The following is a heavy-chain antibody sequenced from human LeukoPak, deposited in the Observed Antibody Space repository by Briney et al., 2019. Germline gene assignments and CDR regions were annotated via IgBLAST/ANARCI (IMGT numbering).Heavy chain of an antibody. CDR2: ISGSGGST. CDR1: GFTFSSYG. V-gene: IGHV3-23*01. D-gene: IGHD3-22*01. Sequence: PGGSLRLSCAASGFTFSSYGMSWVRQAPGKGLEWVSAISGSGGSTYYADSVKGRFTISRDNSKNTLYPQMNSLRAEDTAVYYCAREAYYDSSGYYWGGLFDYWGQGTLVTVSS. J-gene: IGHJ4*02. CDR3: AREAYYDSSGYYWGGLFDY.